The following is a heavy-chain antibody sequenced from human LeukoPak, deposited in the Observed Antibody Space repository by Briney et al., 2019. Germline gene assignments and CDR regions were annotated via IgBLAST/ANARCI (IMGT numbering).Heavy chain of an antibody. CDR2: INPSGNST. D-gene: IGHD2/OR15-2a*01. J-gene: IGHJ4*02. CDR1: GYTFTNYY. Sequence: ASVKVSCKASGYTFTNYYMHWVRQAPGQGLEWVGIINPSGNSTRYEQKFQDRVTMTRETSTRTVYMELSSLRSEDTAVYYCARGYSSTYRIDYWGQGTLVTVSS. V-gene: IGHV1-46*01. CDR3: ARGYSSTYRIDY.